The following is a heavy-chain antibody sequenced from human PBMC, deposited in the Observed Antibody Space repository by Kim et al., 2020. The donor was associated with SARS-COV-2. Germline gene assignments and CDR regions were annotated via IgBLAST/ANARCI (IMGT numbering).Heavy chain of an antibody. V-gene: IGHV3-33*05. J-gene: IGHJ4*01. CDR3: ASLEGHYYDSSGLAFDY. CDR2: ISYDGSNK. D-gene: IGHD3-22*01. Sequence: GGSLRLSCAASGFTFSSYGMHWVRQAPGKGLEWVAVISYDGSNKYYADSVKGRFTISRDNSKNTLYLQMNSLRAEDTAVYYCASLEGHYYDSSGLAFDY. CDR1: GFTFSSYG.